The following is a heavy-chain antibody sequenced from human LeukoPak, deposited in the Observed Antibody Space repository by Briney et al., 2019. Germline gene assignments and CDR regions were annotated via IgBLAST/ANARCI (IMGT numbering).Heavy chain of an antibody. CDR2: SDWDDDK. J-gene: IGHJ4*02. V-gene: IGHV2-70*01. CDR1: GFSLSTSGMC. CDR3: ARILEDPVAGTVFDY. D-gene: IGHD6-19*01. Sequence: SGPTLVNPTQTLTLTCTFSGFSLSTSGMCVSWIRQPPGKALEWLALSDWDDDKYYSTSLKTRLTISKDTSKNQVVLTMTNMDPVDTATYYCARILEDPVAGTVFDYWGQGTLVTVSS.